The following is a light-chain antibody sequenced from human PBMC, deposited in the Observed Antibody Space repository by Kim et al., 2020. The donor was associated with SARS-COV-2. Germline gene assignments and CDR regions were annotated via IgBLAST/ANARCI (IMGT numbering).Light chain of an antibody. Sequence: AIRITQSPSSLSASTGDRVTITCRASQGISSYLAWYQQKPGKAPKLLIYAASTLQSGVPSRFSGSGSGTDFTLTISCLQSEDFATYCCQQYYSYPPTFGQGTKVDIK. J-gene: IGKJ1*01. CDR1: QGISSY. V-gene: IGKV1-8*01. CDR2: AAS. CDR3: QQYYSYPPT.